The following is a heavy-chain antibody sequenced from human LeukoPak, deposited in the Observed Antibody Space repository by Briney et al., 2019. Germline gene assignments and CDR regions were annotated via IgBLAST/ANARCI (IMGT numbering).Heavy chain of an antibody. J-gene: IGHJ6*03. Sequence: GGSLRLSCAASGFTFSSYSMNWVRQAPGKGLEWVSYISSSSSTIYYADSVKGRFTISRDNAKNSLYLQMNSLRAEDTAVYYCARELDLEWLLYYYYYMDVWGKGTTVTVSS. CDR2: ISSSSSTI. CDR3: ARELDLEWLLYYYYYMDV. D-gene: IGHD3-3*01. CDR1: GFTFSSYS. V-gene: IGHV3-48*01.